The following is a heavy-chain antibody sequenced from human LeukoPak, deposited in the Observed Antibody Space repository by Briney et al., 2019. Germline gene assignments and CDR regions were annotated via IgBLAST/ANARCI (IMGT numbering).Heavy chain of an antibody. V-gene: IGHV4-4*02. Sequence: SETLSLTCIVSGGSISSSNWWSWVRQPPGKGLEWIGEIYHSGSTNYNPSLKSRVTISVDKSKNQFSLKLSSVTATDTGVYFCARFPSFYYGSGSAPPIDFWGQGTLVTVSS. CDR2: IYHSGST. D-gene: IGHD3-10*01. CDR3: ARFPSFYYGSGSAPPIDF. CDR1: GGSISSSNW. J-gene: IGHJ4*02.